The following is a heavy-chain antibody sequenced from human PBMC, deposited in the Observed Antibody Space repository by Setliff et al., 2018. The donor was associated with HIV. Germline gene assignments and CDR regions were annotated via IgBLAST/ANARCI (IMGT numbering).Heavy chain of an antibody. D-gene: IGHD3-22*01. CDR1: GFTFTNRY. CDR3: ARYFHYYDSSGFISYYYFYYMDV. Sequence: GGSLRLSCAASGFTFTNRYMSWVRQAPGKGLEWVANINEGGSDQYYVDSVKGRFTISRDNAKNSLYLQMNSLRAEDTAIYYCARYFHYYDSSGFISYYYFYYMDVWGKGTTVTVSS. V-gene: IGHV3-7*03. CDR2: INEGGSDQ. J-gene: IGHJ6*03.